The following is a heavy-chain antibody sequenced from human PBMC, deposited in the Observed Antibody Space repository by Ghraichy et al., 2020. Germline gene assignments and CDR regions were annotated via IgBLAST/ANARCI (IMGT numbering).Heavy chain of an antibody. Sequence: SQTLSLTCTVSGASVSSRFYYWTWSRQPPGKVLGWIEYINDNGPTNYNPSLKSRVTISRVTSKNHFSLRLASVTPADTAVYYCVRSGAPTRGIAAAGYYFVWGQGTLVAVSS. D-gene: IGHD6-13*01. CDR3: VRSGAPTRGIAAAGYYFV. V-gene: IGHV4-61*01. CDR1: GASVSSRFYY. J-gene: IGHJ4*02. CDR2: INDNGPT.